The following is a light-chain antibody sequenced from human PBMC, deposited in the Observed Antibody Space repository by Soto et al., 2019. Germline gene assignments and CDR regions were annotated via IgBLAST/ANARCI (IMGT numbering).Light chain of an antibody. V-gene: IGKV1-39*01. CDR2: AAS. CDR3: QQSYSTPSIT. Sequence: DIQMTQSPSSLSASVRDRVTTTCRASQSISSYLNWYQQKPGKAPKLLIYAASSLQSGVPSRFSGSGSGTDFTLTISSLQPEDFATYYCQQSYSTPSITFGQGTRLEIK. CDR1: QSISSY. J-gene: IGKJ5*01.